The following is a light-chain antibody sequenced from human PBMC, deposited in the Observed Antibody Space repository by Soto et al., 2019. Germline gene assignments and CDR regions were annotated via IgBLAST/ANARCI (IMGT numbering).Light chain of an antibody. CDR3: SSYTSGSTWV. CDR2: EVS. CDR1: SSDVGGYNY. Sequence: QSALTQPASVSGSPGQSITISCTGTSSDVGGYNYVSWYQQHPGKAPKLMIYEVSNRPSGVSNRFSGSKSGTTASLTISGLQAEDAADYYCSSYTSGSTWVFGGGTKVTVL. V-gene: IGLV2-14*01. J-gene: IGLJ3*02.